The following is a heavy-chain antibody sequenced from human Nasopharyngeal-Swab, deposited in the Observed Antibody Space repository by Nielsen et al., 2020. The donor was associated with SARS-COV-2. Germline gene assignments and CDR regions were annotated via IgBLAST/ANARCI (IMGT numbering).Heavy chain of an antibody. CDR3: ARFGPGYSSGWYGNDY. CDR2: TNPNSGNT. J-gene: IGHJ4*02. D-gene: IGHD6-19*01. V-gene: IGHV1-8*01. Sequence: ASVKVSCKASGYTFTSYDINWVRQATGQGLEWMRWTNPNSGNTGYAQKFQGRVTMTRNTSISTAYMELSSLRSEDTAVYYCARFGPGYSSGWYGNDYWGQGTLVTVSS. CDR1: GYTFTSYD.